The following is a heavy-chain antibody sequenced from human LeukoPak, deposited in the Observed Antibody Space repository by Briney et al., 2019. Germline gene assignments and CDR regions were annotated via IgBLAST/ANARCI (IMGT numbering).Heavy chain of an antibody. V-gene: IGHV4-39*01. CDR3: ARVDFWSGLMA. CDR2: IYYDGST. Sequence: TSETLSLTCTVSGASLARDMYHWGWVRQSPGKGLEWLGTIYYDGSTFYSPSFKSRVTISINASKKQLSLNLASVTAADTAVYYCARVDFWSGLMAWGQGTLVTVSS. J-gene: IGHJ4*02. CDR1: GASLARDMYH. D-gene: IGHD3-3*01.